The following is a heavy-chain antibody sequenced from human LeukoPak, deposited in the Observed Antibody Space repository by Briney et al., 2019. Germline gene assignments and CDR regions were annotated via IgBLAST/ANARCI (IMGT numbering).Heavy chain of an antibody. CDR3: ATSESGRSWDWFAP. V-gene: IGHV1-69*05. J-gene: IGHJ5*02. CDR2: LSQFFRRT. CDR1: GYTFTSYG. D-gene: IGHD3-10*01. Sequence: SVKVSCKASGYTFTSYGISWVRQAPGQGLEWMGGLSQFFRRTNYTQKFQGRLTISTDESSSTAYMELSDLRSDDTAVYYCATSESGRSWDWFAPWGQGTLVTVSS.